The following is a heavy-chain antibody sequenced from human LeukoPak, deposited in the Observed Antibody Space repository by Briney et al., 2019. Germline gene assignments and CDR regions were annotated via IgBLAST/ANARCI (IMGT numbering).Heavy chain of an antibody. CDR2: ISAYNGNT. CDR1: GYTCTSYG. CDR3: ARLPIGAKGHYYDSSH. Sequence: GASVKVSCKASGYTCTSYGISWVRQAPGQGLEWMGWISAYNGNTNYAQKLQGRVTMTTDTSTSTAYMELRSLRSDDTAVYYCARLPIGAKGHYYDSSHWGQGTLVTVSS. V-gene: IGHV1-18*01. D-gene: IGHD3-22*01. J-gene: IGHJ4*02.